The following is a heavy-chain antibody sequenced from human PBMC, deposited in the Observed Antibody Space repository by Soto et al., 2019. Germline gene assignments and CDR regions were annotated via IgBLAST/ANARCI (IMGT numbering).Heavy chain of an antibody. D-gene: IGHD6-19*01. CDR3: ARSLGWYAIDY. CDR2: MSHIGSV. V-gene: IGHV4-4*02. J-gene: IGHJ4*02. Sequence: QVLLQESGPGLVQPSGTLSLSCVVSGVSIGSNYYWGWVRQSPGKGLEWLGDMSHIGSVNYNPSLTRRVTISMDQSQNQFSPKLNSVTAADTAVYYCARSLGWYAIDYWGQGTLVIVSS. CDR1: GVSIGSNYY.